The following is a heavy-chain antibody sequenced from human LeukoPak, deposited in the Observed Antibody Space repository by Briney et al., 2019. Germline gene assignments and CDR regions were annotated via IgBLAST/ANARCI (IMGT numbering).Heavy chain of an antibody. Sequence: GESLKISCKGSGYSFTNYWIGWVRQMPGKGLEWMGIIYPGDSDTRYSPSFQGQVTISADKSISTAYLQWSSLKASDTAMYYCARRRYCGGDCYSLDYWGQGTLVTVSS. CDR3: ARRRYCGGDCYSLDY. CDR1: GYSFTNYW. J-gene: IGHJ4*02. D-gene: IGHD2-21*02. CDR2: IYPGDSDT. V-gene: IGHV5-51*01.